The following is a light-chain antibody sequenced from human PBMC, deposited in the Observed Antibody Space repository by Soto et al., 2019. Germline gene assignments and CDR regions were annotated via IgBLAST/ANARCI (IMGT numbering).Light chain of an antibody. V-gene: IGKV3-15*01. Sequence: EIVMTQSPGTLSVSPGGRATLSCTASQNVDSNLAWYQHKPGQAPRLLIYAATTRATGVPARISGSGSGTDFTLTIDSLQSEDFAVYFCQQYNDWPVYTFGLGTKVEI. J-gene: IGKJ2*01. CDR3: QQYNDWPVYT. CDR2: AAT. CDR1: QNVDSN.